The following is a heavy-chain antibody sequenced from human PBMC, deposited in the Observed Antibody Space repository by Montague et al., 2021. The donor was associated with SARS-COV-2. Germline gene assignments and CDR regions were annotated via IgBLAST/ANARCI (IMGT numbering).Heavy chain of an antibody. CDR3: ARQGGPAVKNWFDP. Sequence: SETLSLTCTVSGGSVSRTSYYWAWIRHPPGKGLEWIVNIHHSGTTFYNPSLKSRVTISVDTSKNEVSLKLNSVTAADTAVYYCARQGGPAVKNWFDPWGQGTLVTVSS. CDR2: IHHSGTT. D-gene: IGHD2-2*01. J-gene: IGHJ5*02. CDR1: GGSVSRTSYY. V-gene: IGHV4-39*01.